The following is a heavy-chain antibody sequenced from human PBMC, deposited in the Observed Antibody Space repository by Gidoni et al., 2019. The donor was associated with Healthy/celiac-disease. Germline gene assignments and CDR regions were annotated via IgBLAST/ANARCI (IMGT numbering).Heavy chain of an antibody. CDR2: IYYSGST. CDR1: GGSISSGDYY. J-gene: IGHJ5*02. Sequence: QVQLQESGPGLVKPSQTLSLTCTVSGGSISSGDYYWSWIRQPPGKGLEWIGYIYYSGSTYYNPSLKSRVTISVDTSKNQFSLKLSSVTAADTAVYYCARDCIAVGGYNWFDPWGQGTLVTVSS. D-gene: IGHD6-19*01. CDR3: ARDCIAVGGYNWFDP. V-gene: IGHV4-30-4*01.